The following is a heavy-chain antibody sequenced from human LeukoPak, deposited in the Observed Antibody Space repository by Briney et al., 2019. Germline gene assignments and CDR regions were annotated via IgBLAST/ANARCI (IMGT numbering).Heavy chain of an antibody. CDR2: ISSSGSTI. J-gene: IGHJ4*02. Sequence: PGGSLRLSCAASGFTFSDYYMSWIRQAPGKGLEWVSYISSSGSTIYYADTVKGRFTITRDNAKNSLYMEMNSLRAEDTAVYYCARESFQEYYFDYWGQGTLVTVSS. D-gene: IGHD3-16*01. CDR3: ARESFQEYYFDY. V-gene: IGHV3-11*04. CDR1: GFTFSDYY.